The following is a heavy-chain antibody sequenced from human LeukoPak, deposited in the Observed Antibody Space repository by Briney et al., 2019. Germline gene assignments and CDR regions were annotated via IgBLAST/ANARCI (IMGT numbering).Heavy chain of an antibody. CDR2: INPSVGST. Sequence: ASVKVSCKASGCTFPSYYMHWVRQAPGQGLEWMGVINPSVGSTSYAQKFQGRVTMTRDTSRGTVYVELGSLRSEGTAVDYGAREDSNYDRGFDYWGQATLVTVS. CDR1: GCTFPSYY. J-gene: IGHJ4*02. CDR3: AREDSNYDRGFDY. D-gene: IGHD4-11*01. V-gene: IGHV1-46*01.